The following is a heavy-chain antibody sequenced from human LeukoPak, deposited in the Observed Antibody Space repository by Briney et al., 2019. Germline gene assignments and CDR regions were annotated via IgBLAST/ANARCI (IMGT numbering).Heavy chain of an antibody. CDR3: AKVAKGNIVVVTALDY. V-gene: IGHV3-30*18. D-gene: IGHD2-21*02. Sequence: GGSLRLSCAASGFTFSSYAMHWVRPAPGQGLGWGAIISYDGSNKFYADSVKGRFTISRDNSKNTLYLQMNSLGAEDTAMYYCAKVAKGNIVVVTALDYWGQGTLVTVSS. CDR1: GFTFSSYA. J-gene: IGHJ4*02. CDR2: ISYDGSNK.